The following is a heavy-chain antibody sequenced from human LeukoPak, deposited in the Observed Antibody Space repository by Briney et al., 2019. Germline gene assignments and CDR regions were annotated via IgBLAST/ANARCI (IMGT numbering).Heavy chain of an antibody. Sequence: SETLSLTCAVYGGSFSGYYWSWIRQPPGKGLEWIGEINHSGSTNYNPSLKSRVTISVDTSKNQFSLKLSSVTAADTAVYYCASDPLSYYYDSSGYPNWGQGTLVTVSS. D-gene: IGHD3-22*01. CDR3: ASDPLSYYYDSSGYPN. CDR1: GGSFSGYY. V-gene: IGHV4-34*01. J-gene: IGHJ4*02. CDR2: INHSGST.